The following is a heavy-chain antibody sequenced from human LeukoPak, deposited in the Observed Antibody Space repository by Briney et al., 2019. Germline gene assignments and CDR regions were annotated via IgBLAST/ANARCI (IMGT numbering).Heavy chain of an antibody. J-gene: IGHJ4*02. D-gene: IGHD4-17*01. V-gene: IGHV4-39*07. CDR2: IYYSGST. CDR3: ATGYGDYYFDY. Sequence: PSETLSLTCTVSGGSISSSSYYWGWIRQXXXXGLEWIGSIYYSGSTYYNPSLKSRVTISVDTSKNQFSLKLSSVTAADTAVYYCATGYGDYYFDYWGQGTLVTVSS. CDR1: GGSISSSSYY.